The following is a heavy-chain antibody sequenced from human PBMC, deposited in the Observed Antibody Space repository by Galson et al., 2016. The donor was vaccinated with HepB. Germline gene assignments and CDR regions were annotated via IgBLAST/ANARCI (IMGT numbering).Heavy chain of an antibody. CDR2: ISGSGGST. CDR1: GFTFSSYA. V-gene: IGHV3-23*01. CDR3: SKGGGMFRGALNY. Sequence: SLRLSCADSGFTFSSYAMSWVRQAPGKGLEWVSGISGSGGSTFYADSVKGRFTISSDNSKNTLFLQMNSLRAEDTAVYYCSKGGGMFRGALNYWGQGTLVTVSS. D-gene: IGHD3-10*01. J-gene: IGHJ4*02.